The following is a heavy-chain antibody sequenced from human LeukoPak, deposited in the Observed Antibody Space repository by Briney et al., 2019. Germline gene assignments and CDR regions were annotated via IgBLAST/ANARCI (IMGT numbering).Heavy chain of an antibody. D-gene: IGHD3-9*01. J-gene: IGHJ4*02. CDR2: FDPEDGET. CDR1: GYTLTELS. Sequence: ASVKVSCKVSGYTLTELSLHWVRQAPGKGLEWMGRFDPEDGETIYARKFQGRVTMTEDTSTDTAYMELSSLRSEDTAVYYCARGTYYDILTGYDYWGQGTLVAVSS. CDR3: ARGTYYDILTGYDY. V-gene: IGHV1-24*01.